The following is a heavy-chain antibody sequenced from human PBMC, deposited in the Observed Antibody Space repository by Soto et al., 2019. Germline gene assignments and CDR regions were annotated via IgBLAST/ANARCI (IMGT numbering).Heavy chain of an antibody. CDR1: GYSFTSYW. V-gene: IGHV5-51*01. Sequence: PGESLKISCKGSGYSFTSYWVGWVRQMPGKGLEWMGIIYPGDSDTRYSPSFQGQVTISADKSISTAYLQWSSLKASDTAMYYCARHRWDYRGYDILTATSEGGMDVWGQGTTVTVSS. CDR3: ARHRWDYRGYDILTATSEGGMDV. D-gene: IGHD3-9*01. CDR2: IYPGDSDT. J-gene: IGHJ6*02.